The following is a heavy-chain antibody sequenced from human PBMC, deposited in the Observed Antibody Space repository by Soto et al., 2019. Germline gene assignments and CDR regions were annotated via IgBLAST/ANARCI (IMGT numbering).Heavy chain of an antibody. Sequence: SETLSLTCTVSGGSISSYYWSWIRQPPGKGLEWIGYIYYSGSTNYNPSLKSRVTISVDTSKNQFSLKLSSVTAADTAVYYCARGGLYYDILTGLFDYWGQGTLVTVSS. J-gene: IGHJ4*02. CDR2: IYYSGST. D-gene: IGHD3-9*01. CDR3: ARGGLYYDILTGLFDY. CDR1: GGSISSYY. V-gene: IGHV4-59*01.